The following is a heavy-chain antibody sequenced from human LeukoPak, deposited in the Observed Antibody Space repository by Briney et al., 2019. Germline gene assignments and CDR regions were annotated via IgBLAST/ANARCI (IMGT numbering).Heavy chain of an antibody. CDR3: ARVKGLWFGDFDY. V-gene: IGHV4-59*01. Sequence: SETLSLTCTVSGGSISSYYWSWIRQPPGKGLEWIGYIYYSGSTNYNPSLKSRVTISVDTSKNQFSLKLSSVTAADTAVYYCARVKGLWFGDFDYWGQGTLVTVSS. CDR1: GGSISSYY. D-gene: IGHD3-10*01. CDR2: IYYSGST. J-gene: IGHJ4*02.